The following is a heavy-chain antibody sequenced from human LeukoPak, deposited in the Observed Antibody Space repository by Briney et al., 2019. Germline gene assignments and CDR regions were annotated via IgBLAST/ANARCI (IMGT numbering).Heavy chain of an antibody. CDR2: IRFDGSNK. D-gene: IGHD2-15*01. CDR3: ARVRVGLGYCSGGSCYYFDY. Sequence: GGSLRLSCAASGFTFSTYGMHWVRQAPGKGLEWVAFIRFDGSNKHYADSVKGRFTISRDNSKNTLYLQMNSLRAEDTAVYYCARVRVGLGYCSGGSCYYFDYWGQGTLVTVSS. J-gene: IGHJ4*02. CDR1: GFTFSTYG. V-gene: IGHV3-30*02.